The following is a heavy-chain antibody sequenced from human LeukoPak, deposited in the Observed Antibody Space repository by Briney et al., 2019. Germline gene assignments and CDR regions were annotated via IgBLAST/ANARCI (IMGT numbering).Heavy chain of an antibody. D-gene: IGHD3-22*01. CDR1: GGSISSSSYY. J-gene: IGHJ4*02. Sequence: SETLSLTCTVSGGSISSSSYYWGWIRQPPGKGLEWIGSIYYSGSTYYNPSLKSRVTISVDTSKNQFSLKLSSVTAADTAVYYCATYYYDSSGYYYSHYFDYWGQGTLVTVSS. V-gene: IGHV4-39*01. CDR3: ATYYYDSSGYYYSHYFDY. CDR2: IYYSGST.